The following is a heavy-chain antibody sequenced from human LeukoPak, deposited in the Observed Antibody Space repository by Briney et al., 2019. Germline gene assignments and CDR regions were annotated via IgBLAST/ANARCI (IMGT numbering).Heavy chain of an antibody. D-gene: IGHD6-13*01. Sequence: PPETLSLTCTLSVGSPDSYSWSWIPHPPRKGLEWIGYIYYSVSTYYNPSLTSRVIISVDTSTHQLSLKLRSVTAAHTPLYYSTRMRTYTSVWYDHYSYYYYMHVGRKGTAVSVPS. CDR3: TRMRTYTSVWYDHYSYYYYMHV. CDR1: VGSPDSYS. V-gene: IGHV4-59*08. J-gene: IGHJ6*03. CDR2: IYYSVST.